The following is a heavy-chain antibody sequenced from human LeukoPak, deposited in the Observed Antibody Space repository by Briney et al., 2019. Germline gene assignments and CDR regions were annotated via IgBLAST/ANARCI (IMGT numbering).Heavy chain of an antibody. Sequence: ASVKVSCKASGYIFTGYYMHWVRQAPGQGLEWMGRINPNSGGTNYAQKFQGRVTTTRDTSISTAYMELSRLRSDDTAVYYCARSGEGYYFDYWGQGTLVTVSS. CDR3: ARSGEGYYFDY. CDR1: GYIFTGYY. CDR2: INPNSGGT. J-gene: IGHJ4*02. D-gene: IGHD1-14*01. V-gene: IGHV1-2*06.